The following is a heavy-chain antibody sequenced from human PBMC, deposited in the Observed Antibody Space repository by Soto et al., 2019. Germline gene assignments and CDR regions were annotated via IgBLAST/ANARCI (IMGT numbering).Heavy chain of an antibody. CDR3: ARHVSLSSGYYDYFDY. CDR2: FHYSGNT. Sequence: SETLSLTCTVSGGSISSGPYSWGWIRQPPGKGLEWIGTFHYSGNTHYNPSLKSRITISLDTSENQFSLKLTSVTAADTAVYYCARHVSLSSGYYDYFDYWGQGTLVTVSS. D-gene: IGHD3-22*01. V-gene: IGHV4-39*01. CDR1: GGSISSGPYS. J-gene: IGHJ4*02.